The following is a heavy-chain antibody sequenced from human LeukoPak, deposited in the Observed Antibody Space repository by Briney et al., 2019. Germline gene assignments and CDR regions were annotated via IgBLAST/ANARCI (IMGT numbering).Heavy chain of an antibody. Sequence: GGSLRLSCAASGFTFSSYAMSWVRQAPGKGLEWVSAISGSGGSTYYADSVKGRFTISRDNAKNSLYLQMNSLRAEDTAVYYCAREGSSSWHLNYGMDVWGQGTTVTVSS. CDR3: AREGSSSWHLNYGMDV. CDR1: GFTFSSYA. J-gene: IGHJ6*02. D-gene: IGHD6-13*01. CDR2: ISGSGGST. V-gene: IGHV3-23*01.